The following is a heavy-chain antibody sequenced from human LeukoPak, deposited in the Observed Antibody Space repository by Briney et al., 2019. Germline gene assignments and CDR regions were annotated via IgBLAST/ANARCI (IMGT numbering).Heavy chain of an antibody. D-gene: IGHD1-26*01. CDR2: QSFNGDIR. Sequence: PGGSLRLSCAASGFNFNAYEIHWVRQTPGRGLEWVAVQSFNGDIRIYADSVKGRFTISRDNSINTLYLQMNSLRAEDTAIYYCAKDLIPGSPDYFDYWGQGTLVTVSS. J-gene: IGHJ4*02. CDR1: GFNFNAYE. CDR3: AKDLIPGSPDYFDY. V-gene: IGHV3-30-3*01.